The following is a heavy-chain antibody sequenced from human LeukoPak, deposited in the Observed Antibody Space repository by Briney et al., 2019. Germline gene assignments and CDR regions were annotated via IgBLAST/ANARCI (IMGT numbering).Heavy chain of an antibody. D-gene: IGHD1-26*01. Sequence: PSETLSLTCAVYGGSFSGYYWSWIRQPPGKGLEWIGEINHSGSTNYNPSLKSRVTISVDTSKNQFSLKLSSVTAADTAVYYCARGTPSGSYYGYWGQGTLVTVSS. CDR1: GGSFSGYY. V-gene: IGHV4-34*01. CDR3: ARGTPSGSYYGY. J-gene: IGHJ4*02. CDR2: INHSGST.